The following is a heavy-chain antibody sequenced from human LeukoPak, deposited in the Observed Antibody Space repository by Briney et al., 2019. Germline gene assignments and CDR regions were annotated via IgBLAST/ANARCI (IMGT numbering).Heavy chain of an antibody. CDR3: SKGGPGTVTPGGFYYYYYMGG. CDR1: GFTFSSHV. CDR2: ISASGFST. V-gene: IGHV3-23*01. D-gene: IGHD4-17*01. Sequence: TGGSLRLSCTASGFTFSSHVMSWVRQVPGKGLEWVSAISASGFSTFYADSVKGRFTTSRDNSKTSVSLQMNSLRAEDTAMYYCSKGGPGTVTPGGFYYYYYMGGWGKGTTVTVSS. J-gene: IGHJ6*03.